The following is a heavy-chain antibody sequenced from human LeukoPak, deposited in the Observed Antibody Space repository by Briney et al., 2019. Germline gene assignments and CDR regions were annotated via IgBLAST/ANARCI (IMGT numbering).Heavy chain of an antibody. CDR1: GFTFSSYE. CDR2: ISSSSSYI. V-gene: IGHV3-21*01. J-gene: IGHJ3*02. D-gene: IGHD4-17*01. CDR3: ATGDYGAFDI. Sequence: GGSLRLSCAASGFTFSSYEMHWVRQAPGKGLEWVSSISSSSSYIYYADSVKGRFTISRDNAKNSLYLQMNSLRAEDTAVYYCATGDYGAFDIWGQGTMVTVSS.